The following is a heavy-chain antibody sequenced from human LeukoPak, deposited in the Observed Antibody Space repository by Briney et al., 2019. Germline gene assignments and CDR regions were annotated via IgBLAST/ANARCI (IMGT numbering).Heavy chain of an antibody. V-gene: IGHV3-74*01. CDR2: INSDGSTT. J-gene: IGHJ4*02. D-gene: IGHD5-18*01. CDR3: ARDRGYSYGYYFDY. Sequence: TGGSLRLSCTASGFTFSSYWMHWVRQAPGKGLVWVSRINSDGSTTTYADSVKGRFTISRDNSKNTLYLQMNSLRAEDTAVYYCARDRGYSYGYYFDYWGQGTLVTVSS. CDR1: GFTFSSYW.